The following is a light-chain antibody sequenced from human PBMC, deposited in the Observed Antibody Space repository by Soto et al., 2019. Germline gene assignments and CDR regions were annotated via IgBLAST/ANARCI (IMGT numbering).Light chain of an antibody. V-gene: IGKV3-15*01. CDR3: QQYSNWPPYT. J-gene: IGKJ2*01. CDR1: QSVSSN. CDR2: GAS. Sequence: EIVMTQSPATLSVSPGERATLSCRASQSVSSNLAWYQQKPGQAPRLLIYGASTRATAIPARFSGSRSGTEFTLTIRSLQSEDFAVYYCQQYSNWPPYTFGQGTKLEIK.